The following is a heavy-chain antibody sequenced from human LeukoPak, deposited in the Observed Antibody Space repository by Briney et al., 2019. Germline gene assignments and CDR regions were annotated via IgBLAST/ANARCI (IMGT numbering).Heavy chain of an antibody. CDR3: ATVVVPAATNWFDP. CDR2: FDPEDGET. D-gene: IGHD2-2*01. V-gene: IGHV1-24*01. CDR1: GYTLTELS. Sequence: GASVKVSCKVSGYTLTELSMHWVRQAPGKGLEWMRGFDPEDGETIYAQKFQGRVTMTEDTSTDTAYMELSSLRSEDTAVYYCATVVVPAATNWFDPWGQGTLVTVSS. J-gene: IGHJ5*02.